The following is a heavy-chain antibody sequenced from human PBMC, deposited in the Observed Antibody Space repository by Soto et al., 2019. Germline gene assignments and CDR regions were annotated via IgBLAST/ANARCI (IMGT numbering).Heavy chain of an antibody. CDR1: GFTFSSFG. Sequence: QVQLVESGGGVVQPGRSLRLSCAASGFTFSSFGMHWVRQAPGKGLEWVALISYDGSDEYYRDSVKGRFTISRDNSKNTLFLQVNSLRPEDTAGYYCAKDTSPGVSDSSSDYWGQGALVTVSS. D-gene: IGHD2-21*02. CDR3: AKDTSPGVSDSSSDY. CDR2: ISYDGSDE. V-gene: IGHV3-30*18. J-gene: IGHJ4*02.